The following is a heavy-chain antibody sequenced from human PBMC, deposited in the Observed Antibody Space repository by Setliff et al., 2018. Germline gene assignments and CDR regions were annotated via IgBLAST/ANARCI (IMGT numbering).Heavy chain of an antibody. CDR2: ISSYNGHT. CDR1: GYIFRSYG. CDR3: AISTLSICTGGNCPNAFDV. V-gene: IGHV1-18*01. D-gene: IGHD2-8*02. Sequence: ASVKVSCKSSGYIFRSYGLSWVRQAPGQGLEWMGWISSYNGHTNYAPKVQGRVTMTTDTSTGTASMELRNLRSDDTAIYYCAISTLSICTGGNCPNAFDVWGQGTVVTVSS. J-gene: IGHJ3*01.